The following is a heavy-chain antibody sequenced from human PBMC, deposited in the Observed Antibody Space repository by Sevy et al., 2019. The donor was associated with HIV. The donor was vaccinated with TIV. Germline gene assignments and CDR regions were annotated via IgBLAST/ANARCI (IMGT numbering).Heavy chain of an antibody. CDR3: TTEPLRGYSGYDSHYIDY. Sequence: GGSLRLSCAASGFTFSNAWMSWVRQAPGKGLEWVGRIKIKTDGGITYYAAPVKGRFTISRDDSKNTLYLQMNSLKTEDTAVYNCTTEPLRGYSGYDSHYIDYWGQGTLVTVSS. CDR1: GFTFSNAW. D-gene: IGHD5-12*01. V-gene: IGHV3-15*01. J-gene: IGHJ4*02. CDR2: IKIKTDGGIT.